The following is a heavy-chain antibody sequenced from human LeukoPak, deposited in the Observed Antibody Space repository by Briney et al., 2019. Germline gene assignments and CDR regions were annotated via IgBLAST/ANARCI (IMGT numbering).Heavy chain of an antibody. J-gene: IGHJ4*02. CDR3: ARDSYGLDY. CDR1: GFNFNTHG. CDR2: IRYDGSNK. Sequence: PGRSLRLSCVASGFNFNTHGMHWVRQAPGKGLEWVAVIRYDGSNKYYADSVMGRFTISRDNSKNTLYLQMDSLRAEDTAVYYCARDSYGLDYWGQATLVTVSS. D-gene: IGHD5-18*01. V-gene: IGHV3-33*01.